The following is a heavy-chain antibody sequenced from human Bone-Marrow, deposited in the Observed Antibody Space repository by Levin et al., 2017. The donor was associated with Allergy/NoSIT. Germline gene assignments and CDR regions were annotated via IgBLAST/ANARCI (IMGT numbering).Heavy chain of an antibody. CDR2: IWYDGSNK. CDR1: GFTFSTYG. D-gene: IGHD2-2*03. Sequence: GESLKISCAASGFTFSTYGMHWVRQAPGKGLEWVAVIWYDGSNKYYADSVKGRFTISRDNSKNTLYLQMNSLRAEDTAVYYCARDGSYLDAFDIWGQGTMVTVSS. CDR3: ARDGSYLDAFDI. J-gene: IGHJ3*02. V-gene: IGHV3-33*01.